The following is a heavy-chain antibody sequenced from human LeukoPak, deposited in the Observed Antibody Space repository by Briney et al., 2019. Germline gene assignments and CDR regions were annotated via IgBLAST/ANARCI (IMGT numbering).Heavy chain of an antibody. D-gene: IGHD5-12*01. CDR2: ISSSSSYI. J-gene: IGHJ3*02. CDR1: GFTFSSYS. Sequence: KAGGSLRLSCAASGFTFSSYSMNWVRQAPGKGLEWVSSISSSSSYIYYADSVKGRLTISRDNAKNSLYLQMNSLRAEDTAVYYCARAWQNGFDIWGQGTMVTVSS. V-gene: IGHV3-21*01. CDR3: ARAWQNGFDI.